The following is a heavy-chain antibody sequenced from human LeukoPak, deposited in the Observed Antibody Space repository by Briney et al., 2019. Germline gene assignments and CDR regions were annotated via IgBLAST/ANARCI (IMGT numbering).Heavy chain of an antibody. CDR3: ARVRLNYYDSSGCYFDY. Sequence: SETLSLTCTVSGGSISSYYWSWIRQPPGKGLEWIGYIYYSGSTNYNPSLKSRVTISVDTSKNQFSLKLSSVTAADTAVYYCARVRLNYYDSSGCYFDYWGQGTLVTVSS. CDR1: GGSISSYY. CDR2: IYYSGST. D-gene: IGHD3-22*01. J-gene: IGHJ4*02. V-gene: IGHV4-59*01.